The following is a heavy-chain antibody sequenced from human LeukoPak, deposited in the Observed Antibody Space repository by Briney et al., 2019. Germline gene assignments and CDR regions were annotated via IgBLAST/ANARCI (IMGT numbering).Heavy chain of an antibody. Sequence: PSETLSLTCTVSGGTISSYYWSWIRQPPGKGLEWIGYIYYSRSTNYNPSLKSRVTISVDTSKNQFSLKLSSVTAADTAVYYCARGPTRYYFDYWGQGTLVTVSS. CDR1: GGTISSYY. J-gene: IGHJ4*02. V-gene: IGHV4-59*01. CDR3: ARGPTRYYFDY. CDR2: IYYSRST.